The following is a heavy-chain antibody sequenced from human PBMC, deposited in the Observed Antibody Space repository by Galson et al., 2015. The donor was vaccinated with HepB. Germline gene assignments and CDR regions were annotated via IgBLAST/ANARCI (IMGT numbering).Heavy chain of an antibody. CDR2: ISYNGSEK. J-gene: IGHJ1*01. CDR3: TKGAYYEILTAYWNTPHFAS. CDR1: GFSFDNFA. D-gene: IGHD3-9*01. Sequence: LRLSCAASGFSFDNFAMHWVRQAPGKGLEWVAVISYNGSEKYHADSLKGRFSISRDNSKNTLFLQVDSLSPDDTALYYCTKGAYYEILTAYWNTPHFASWGQGTLVTVAS. V-gene: IGHV3-30*04.